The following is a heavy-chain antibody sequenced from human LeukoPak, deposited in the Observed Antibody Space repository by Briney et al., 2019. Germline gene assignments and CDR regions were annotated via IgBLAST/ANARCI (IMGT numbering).Heavy chain of an antibody. J-gene: IGHJ4*02. V-gene: IGHV3-23*01. CDR3: ARDPPWELLEASDY. CDR2: ISGSGGST. CDR1: GFTFSSYG. D-gene: IGHD1-26*01. Sequence: PGGSLRLSCAASGFTFSSYGMSWVRQAPGKGLEWVSAISGSGGSTYYADSVKGRFTISRDNSKNTLYLQMNSLRAEDTAAYYCARDPPWELLEASDYWGQGTLVTVSS.